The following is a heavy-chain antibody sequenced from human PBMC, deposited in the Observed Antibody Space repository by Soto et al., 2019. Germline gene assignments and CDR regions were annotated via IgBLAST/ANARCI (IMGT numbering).Heavy chain of an antibody. CDR1: GYTLTELS. J-gene: IGHJ4*02. CDR2: FDPEDGET. D-gene: IGHD4-17*01. CDR3: ATRSDFYGDYGNYFDY. Sequence: ASVKVSCKVSGYTLTELSMHWVRQAPGKGLEWMGGFDPEDGETIYAQKFQGRVTMTEDTSTDTAYMELSSLRSEDTAVYYCATRSDFYGDYGNYFDYWGQGTPVTVSS. V-gene: IGHV1-24*01.